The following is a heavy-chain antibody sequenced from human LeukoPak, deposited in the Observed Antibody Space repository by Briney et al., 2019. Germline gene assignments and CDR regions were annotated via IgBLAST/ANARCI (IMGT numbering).Heavy chain of an antibody. V-gene: IGHV4-34*01. CDR2: INHSGST. CDR1: GGSFSGYY. Sequence: PSETLSLTCAVYGGSFSGYYWSWIRQPPGKGLEWIGEINHSGSTNYNPSLKSRVTISVDTSKNQFSLKLSSVTAADTAVYYCATIAAAGNNWFDSWGQGTLVTVSS. D-gene: IGHD6-13*01. CDR3: ATIAAAGNNWFDS. J-gene: IGHJ5*01.